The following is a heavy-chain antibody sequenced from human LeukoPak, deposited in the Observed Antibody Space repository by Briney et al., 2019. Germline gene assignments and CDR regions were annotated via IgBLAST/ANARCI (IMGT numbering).Heavy chain of an antibody. CDR1: GFTFSSYA. Sequence: GGSLRLSCAASGFTFSSYAMSWVRQAPGKGLEWVSSISGSGGSTDYADSGKGRFTISRDNSKNTLYLQMNSLRAEDTAVYYCARDVRFLEWLRYYGMDVWGQGTTVTVSS. J-gene: IGHJ6*02. D-gene: IGHD3-3*01. V-gene: IGHV3-23*01. CDR3: ARDVRFLEWLRYYGMDV. CDR2: ISGSGGST.